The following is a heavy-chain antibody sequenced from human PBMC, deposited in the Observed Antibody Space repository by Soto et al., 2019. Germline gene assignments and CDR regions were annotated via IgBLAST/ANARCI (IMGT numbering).Heavy chain of an antibody. J-gene: IGHJ4*02. Sequence: QVQLVESGGGVVQPGRSLRLSCAASGFTFGSYGMHWVRQAPGKGLEWVAVISYDGSNKYYADSVKGRFTISRDNSKNTLYLQMNSLRAEDTAVYYCAKAIVGIAAAGYFDYWGQGTLVTVSS. CDR2: ISYDGSNK. CDR3: AKAIVGIAAAGYFDY. D-gene: IGHD6-13*01. CDR1: GFTFGSYG. V-gene: IGHV3-30*18.